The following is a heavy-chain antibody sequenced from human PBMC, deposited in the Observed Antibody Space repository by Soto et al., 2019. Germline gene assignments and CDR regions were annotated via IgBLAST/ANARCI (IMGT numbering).Heavy chain of an antibody. D-gene: IGHD1-7*01. CDR3: ARDKTGELELLPPNWFGP. V-gene: IGHV3-11*01. Sequence: GGSLRLSCAASGFTFSDYYMSWIRQAPGKGLEWVSYISSSGSTIYYADSVKGRFTISRDNAKNSLYLQMNSLRAEDTAVYYCARDKTGELELLPPNWFGPWGQGTLVTVSS. CDR2: ISSSGSTI. J-gene: IGHJ5*02. CDR1: GFTFSDYY.